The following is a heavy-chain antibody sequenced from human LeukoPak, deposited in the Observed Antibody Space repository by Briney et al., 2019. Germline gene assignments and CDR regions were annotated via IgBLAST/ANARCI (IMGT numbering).Heavy chain of an antibody. CDR1: GFTFSSYE. Sequence: PGGSLRLSCVASGFTFSSYEVNWVRQAPGKGLEWVSYISSSGSTIYYADSVKGRFTISRDNAKNSLYLQIHSMRAEDTAIYYCARDPGEGWRRFFDYWGQGTLVTVSS. D-gene: IGHD5-12*01. J-gene: IGHJ4*02. V-gene: IGHV3-48*03. CDR2: ISSSGSTI. CDR3: ARDPGEGWRRFFDY.